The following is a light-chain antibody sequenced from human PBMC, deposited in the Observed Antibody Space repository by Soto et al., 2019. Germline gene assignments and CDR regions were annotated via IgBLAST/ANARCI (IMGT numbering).Light chain of an antibody. V-gene: IGKV1-12*02. J-gene: IGKJ4*02. CDR2: TAS. CDR1: QDISGW. CDR3: QQSHSFPST. Sequence: DIQMTQSPSSVSASVGGRVTLSCRASQDISGWLAWYQQTPGKAPRFLIYTASNLHTGVPSRFSGSGSGTEFTLTITNLQPEDFATYYGQQSHSFPSTFGGGTKVDI.